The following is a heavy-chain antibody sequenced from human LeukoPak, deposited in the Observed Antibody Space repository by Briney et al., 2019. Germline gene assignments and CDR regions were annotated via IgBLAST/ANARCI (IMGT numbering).Heavy chain of an antibody. V-gene: IGHV4-38-2*01. CDR3: AGGELDY. Sequence: PSETLSLTCAVSGYSISSGYYWGWIRQPPGKGLEWIGSIYHSGSTYYNPSLKSRVTISVDTTKNQFSLKVSSVTAGDRAVYYCAGGELDYWGQGTLVTVSS. J-gene: IGHJ4*02. CDR2: IYHSGST. D-gene: IGHD3-16*01. CDR1: GYSISSGYY.